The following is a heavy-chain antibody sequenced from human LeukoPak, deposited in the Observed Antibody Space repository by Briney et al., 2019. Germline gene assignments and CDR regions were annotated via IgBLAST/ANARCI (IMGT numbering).Heavy chain of an antibody. V-gene: IGHV4-59*01. CDR3: ARGDSSGWPYAFDI. Sequence: PSETLSLTCAVSGGSISSYYWSWIRQPPGKGLEWIGYIYYSGSTTYNPSLKSRVTISVDTSKNQFSLKLSSVTAADTAVYYCARGDSSGWPYAFDIWGQGTMVTVSS. D-gene: IGHD3-22*01. CDR1: GGSISSYY. CDR2: IYYSGST. J-gene: IGHJ3*02.